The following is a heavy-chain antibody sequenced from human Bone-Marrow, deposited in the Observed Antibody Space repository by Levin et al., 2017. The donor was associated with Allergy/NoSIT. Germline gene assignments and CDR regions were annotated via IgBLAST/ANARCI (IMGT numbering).Heavy chain of an antibody. CDR3: AKGHGGDY. D-gene: IGHD3-16*01. J-gene: IGHJ4*02. CDR1: GFTFDDYA. Sequence: SGGSLRLSCVASGFTFDDYAMHWVRQAPGKGLEWVSGISWNSVLMNYAESVKGRFTISRDNAKNSLYLQMNSLRTEETALYYCAKGHGGDYWGQGTLVIVSS. V-gene: IGHV3-9*01. CDR2: ISWNSVLM.